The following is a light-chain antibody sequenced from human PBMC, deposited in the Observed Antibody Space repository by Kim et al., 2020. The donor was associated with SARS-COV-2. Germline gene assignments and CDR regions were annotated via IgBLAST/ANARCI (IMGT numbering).Light chain of an antibody. V-gene: IGLV2-23*02. Sequence: QSALTQPASVSGSPGQSITISCTGASSDVVSCYQHHPGEAPKLIIFEVNKRPSQISNRFSGSKSGNPASLTIAGLQAEDEANYYCCSYEGTVVFGGGTQLTVL. CDR2: EVN. J-gene: IGLJ2*01. CDR3: CSYEGTVV. CDR1: SSDVV.